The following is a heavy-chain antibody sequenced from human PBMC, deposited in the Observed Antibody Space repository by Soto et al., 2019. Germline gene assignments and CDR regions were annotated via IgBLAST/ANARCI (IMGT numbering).Heavy chain of an antibody. Sequence: QVQLVQSGAEVKKPGSSVKVSCKASGCTFSSYTISWVRQAPGQGLEWMGRIIPILGIANYAQKFQGRVTITADKSTSTAYMELSSLRADDTAVYYCGREQLVVVNWFDPWGQGTMVTVSS. V-gene: IGHV1-69*08. CDR1: GCTFSSYT. CDR3: GREQLVVVNWFDP. D-gene: IGHD6-13*01. J-gene: IGHJ5*02. CDR2: IIPILGIA.